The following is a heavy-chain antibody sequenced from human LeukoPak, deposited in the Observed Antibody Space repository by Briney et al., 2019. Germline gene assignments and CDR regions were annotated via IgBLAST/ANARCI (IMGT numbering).Heavy chain of an antibody. Sequence: GGSLRLSCAASQFTFNNNAMSWVRQAPGKGLEWVSGLSGDSSSIYYAASVKGRFTISRDNSKNMLYLQMNSLRAEDTAVYYCTRFRGSGSSTLYSLDYWGQGSLVTVAP. CDR3: TRFRGSGSSTLYSLDY. V-gene: IGHV3-23*01. CDR1: QFTFNNNA. D-gene: IGHD3-10*01. J-gene: IGHJ4*02. CDR2: LSGDSSSI.